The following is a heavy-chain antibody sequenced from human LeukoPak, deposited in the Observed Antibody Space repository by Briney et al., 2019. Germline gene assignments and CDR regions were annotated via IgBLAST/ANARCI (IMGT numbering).Heavy chain of an antibody. V-gene: IGHV4-61*05. CDR3: ARGVYIAAAQYAY. D-gene: IGHD6-13*01. J-gene: IGHJ4*02. Sequence: SETLSLTCTVSGGSIGSSSYYWGWIRQPPGKGLEWIGYIYYSGTTNYNPSLKSRVTISVDTSKNQFSLKLSSVTAADTAVYYCARGVYIAAAQYAYWGQGTLVTVSS. CDR1: GGSIGSSSYY. CDR2: IYYSGTT.